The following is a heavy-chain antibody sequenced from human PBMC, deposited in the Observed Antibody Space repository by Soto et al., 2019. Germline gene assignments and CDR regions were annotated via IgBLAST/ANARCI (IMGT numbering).Heavy chain of an antibody. Sequence: QVQLVESGGGVVQPGRSLRLSCAASGFTFSSYGMHWVRQAPGKGLEWVAVISYDGSNKYYADSVKGRFTISRDNSKNTLYLQMNSLSAEDTAVYYCAEDLGHGGRGAFDIWGQGTMVTVSS. CDR1: GFTFSSYG. CDR2: ISYDGSNK. CDR3: AEDLGHGGRGAFDI. J-gene: IGHJ3*02. V-gene: IGHV3-30*18. D-gene: IGHD7-27*01.